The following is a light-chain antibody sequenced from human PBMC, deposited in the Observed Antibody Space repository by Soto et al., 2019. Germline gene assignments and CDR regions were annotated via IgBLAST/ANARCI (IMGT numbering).Light chain of an antibody. CDR1: QSVSNN. V-gene: IGKV3-15*01. Sequence: ETVMTQSPPTLSLFPGERATLSCRASQSVSNNLAWYQQKSGQSPRLLIYGASTRATGIPARFSGSGSETDFTLTISSLQSEDFAVYYCQQYKNWPPVTFGGGTKVEI. CDR3: QQYKNWPPVT. J-gene: IGKJ4*01. CDR2: GAS.